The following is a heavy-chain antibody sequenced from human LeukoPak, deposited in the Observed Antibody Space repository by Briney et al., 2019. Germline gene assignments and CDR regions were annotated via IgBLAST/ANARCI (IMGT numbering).Heavy chain of an antibody. CDR3: ARDRRYYDILTGHAGLFDY. D-gene: IGHD3-9*01. J-gene: IGHJ4*02. CDR2: IYHSGST. V-gene: IGHV4-38-2*02. CDR1: GYSISSGYY. Sequence: SETLSLTCAVSGYSISSGYYWGWIRQPPGKGLEWIGSIYHSGSTYYNPSLKSRVTISVDTSKNQFSLKLNSVTAADAAVYYCARDRRYYDILTGHAGLFDYWGQGTLVTVSS.